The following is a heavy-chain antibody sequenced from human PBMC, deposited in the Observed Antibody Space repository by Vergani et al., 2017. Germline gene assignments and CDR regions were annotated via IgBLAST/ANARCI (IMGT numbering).Heavy chain of an antibody. CDR3: AEEGGY. CDR2: ISWNSGSI. CDR1: GFTFDDYA. Sequence: EVQLVESGGGLVQPGRSLRLSCAASGFTFDDYAMHWVRQAPGKGLEWVSGISWNSGSIGYADSVKGRFTISRDNAKNSLYLQMNSLRAEDTAVYYCAEEGGYWGQGTLVTVSS. V-gene: IGHV3-9*01. J-gene: IGHJ4*02. D-gene: IGHD3-16*01.